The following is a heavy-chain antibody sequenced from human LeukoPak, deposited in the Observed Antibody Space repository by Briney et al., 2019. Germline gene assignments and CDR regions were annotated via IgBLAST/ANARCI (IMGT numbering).Heavy chain of an antibody. CDR3: ARGRNWNYVGNYYYYYMDV. Sequence: ASVKVSCKASGYTLTSYDINWVRQATGQGLEWMGWMNPNSGNTGYAQKFQGRVTMTRNTSISTAYMELSSLRSEDTAVYYCARGRNWNYVGNYYYYYMDVWGKGTTVTVSS. D-gene: IGHD1-7*01. J-gene: IGHJ6*03. CDR1: GYTLTSYD. CDR2: MNPNSGNT. V-gene: IGHV1-8*01.